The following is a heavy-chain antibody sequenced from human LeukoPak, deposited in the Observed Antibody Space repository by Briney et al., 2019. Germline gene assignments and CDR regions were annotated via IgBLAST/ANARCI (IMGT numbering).Heavy chain of an antibody. Sequence: GESLKISCAASGFTFSSYTMSWVRQAPGKVLEWVSAISGSGGSTYYADSVKGRFTISRDNSKNTLYLQMSSLRAEDPAVYYCAKDRDIVVVPAAHNWVDPWGQGTLVTVSS. CDR3: AKDRDIVVVPAAHNWVDP. J-gene: IGHJ5*02. V-gene: IGHV3-23*01. D-gene: IGHD2-2*01. CDR2: ISGSGGST. CDR1: GFTFSSYT.